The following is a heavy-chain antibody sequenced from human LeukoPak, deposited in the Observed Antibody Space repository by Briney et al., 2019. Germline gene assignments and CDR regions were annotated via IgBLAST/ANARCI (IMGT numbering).Heavy chain of an antibody. CDR1: GFTFSSYA. D-gene: IGHD3-3*01. V-gene: IGHV3-23*01. Sequence: GGSLRLSCAASGFTFSSYAMSWVRQAPGKGLEWVSAISGSGGSTYYADSVKGRFTISRDNSKNTLYLQMNSLGAEDTAVYYCAKDFGHYYDFWSGYMGNWGQGTLVTVSS. J-gene: IGHJ4*02. CDR2: ISGSGGST. CDR3: AKDFGHYYDFWSGYMGN.